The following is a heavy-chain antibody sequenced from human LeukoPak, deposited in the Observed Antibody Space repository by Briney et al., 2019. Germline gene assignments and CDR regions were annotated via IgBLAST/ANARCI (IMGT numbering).Heavy chain of an antibody. CDR1: GGSISSGSYY. CDR3: ARDKTFEVVNFFDY. V-gene: IGHV4-39*07. D-gene: IGHD3-3*01. J-gene: IGHJ4*02. CDR2: IYYSGST. Sequence: PSETLSLTCTVSGGSISSGSYYWGWTRQPPGKGLEWIGSIYYSGSTYYNPSLESRITVSLDTSKNQFSLKLRFVTAADTAVYYCARDKTFEVVNFFDYWGQGTLVTVSS.